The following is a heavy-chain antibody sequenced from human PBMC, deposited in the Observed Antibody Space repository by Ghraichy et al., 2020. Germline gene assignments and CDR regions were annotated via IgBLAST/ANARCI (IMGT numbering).Heavy chain of an antibody. V-gene: IGHV4-59*01. D-gene: IGHD1-26*01. CDR3: TRGRAGEPFDF. CDR2: IYYSGST. J-gene: IGHJ4*02. Sequence: SETLSLTCTVSGGSISNYYWTWIRQPPGKGLEWIGYIYYSGSTNYNPSLKSRVTISVDTSKNQVSLKLTSLTAADTAVSYCTRGRAGEPFDFWGQGTLVTVSS. CDR1: GGSISNYY.